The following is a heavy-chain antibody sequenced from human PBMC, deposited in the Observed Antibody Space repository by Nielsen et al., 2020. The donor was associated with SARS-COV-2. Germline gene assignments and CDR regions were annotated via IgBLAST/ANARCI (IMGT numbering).Heavy chain of an antibody. CDR3: ARDPSFHYGSGSSSKLGAFDI. J-gene: IGHJ3*02. D-gene: IGHD3-10*01. CDR2: IIPILGIA. Sequence: SVKVSCKASGGTFSSYAISWVRQAPGQGLEWMGRIIPILGIANYAQKFQGRVTITADKSTSTAYMELSSLRAEDTAVYYCARDPSFHYGSGSSSKLGAFDIWGQGTMVTVSS. V-gene: IGHV1-69*04. CDR1: GGTFSSYA.